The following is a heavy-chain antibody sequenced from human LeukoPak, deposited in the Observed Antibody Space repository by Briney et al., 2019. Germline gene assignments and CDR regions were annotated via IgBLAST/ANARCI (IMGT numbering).Heavy chain of an antibody. D-gene: IGHD1-26*01. J-gene: IGHJ6*03. CDR1: GGSFSGYY. V-gene: IGHV4-34*01. Sequence: SETVSLTCAVYGGSFSGYYWSWIRQSPGKGLEWIGEINHSGSTNYNPSLKSRVTISVDTSKNQFSLKLSSVTAADTAVYYCARVGARGYYYCYYMDVWGKGTTVTVSS. CDR2: INHSGST. CDR3: ARVGARGYYYCYYMDV.